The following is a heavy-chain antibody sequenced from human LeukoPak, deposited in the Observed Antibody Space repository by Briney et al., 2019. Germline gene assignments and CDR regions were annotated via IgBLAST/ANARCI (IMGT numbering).Heavy chain of an antibody. CDR2: ISSSGSTI. Sequence: GGSLRLSCGASGFTFSTYGMHWVRQAPGKGLEWVSYISSSGSTIYYADSVKGRFTISRDNAKNSLYLQMNSLRAEDTAVYYCAREAAYYYGSGILYWGQGTLVTVSS. CDR3: AREAAYYYGSGILY. CDR1: GFTFSTYG. V-gene: IGHV3-48*04. D-gene: IGHD3-10*01. J-gene: IGHJ4*02.